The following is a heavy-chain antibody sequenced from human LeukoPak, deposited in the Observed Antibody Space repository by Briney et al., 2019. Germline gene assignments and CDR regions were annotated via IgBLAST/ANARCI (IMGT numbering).Heavy chain of an antibody. CDR3: ARVVDTAMVSAY. CDR1: GFTFSSYS. J-gene: IGHJ4*02. V-gene: IGHV3-21*01. CDR2: ISSSSSYI. D-gene: IGHD5-18*01. Sequence: GGSLRPSCAASGFTFSSYSMNWVRQAPGKGLEWVSSISSSSSYIYYADSVKGRFTISRDNAKNSLYLQMNSLRAEDTAVYYCARVVDTAMVSAYWGQGTLVTVSS.